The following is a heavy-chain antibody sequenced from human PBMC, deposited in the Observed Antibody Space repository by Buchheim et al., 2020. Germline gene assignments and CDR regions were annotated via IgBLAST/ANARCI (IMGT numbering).Heavy chain of an antibody. CDR1: GYNLRNYA. D-gene: IGHD6-6*01. CDR3: ARKRGGTSSDWYFDF. Sequence: QVQLVQSGSELKEPGASVRVSCKASGYNLRNYAMNWVRQAPGQGLEWMGWINTDTGNPTYAQGFTGRFVFSLDTSVSTAYLQISSLKAEDTAFYYCARKRGGTSSDWYFDFWGRGTL. V-gene: IGHV7-4-1*02. CDR2: INTDTGNP. J-gene: IGHJ2*01.